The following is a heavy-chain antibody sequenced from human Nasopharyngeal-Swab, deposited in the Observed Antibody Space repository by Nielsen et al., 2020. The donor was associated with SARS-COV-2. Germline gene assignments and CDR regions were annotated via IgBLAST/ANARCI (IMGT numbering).Heavy chain of an antibody. Sequence: VRQAPGKGLEWVSSISSSSSYIYYADSVKGRFTISRDNAKNSLYLQMNSLRAEDTAVYYCATSGIRFGWGQGTLVTVSS. J-gene: IGHJ4*02. CDR3: ATSGIRFG. V-gene: IGHV3-21*01. D-gene: IGHD1-26*01. CDR2: ISSSSSYI.